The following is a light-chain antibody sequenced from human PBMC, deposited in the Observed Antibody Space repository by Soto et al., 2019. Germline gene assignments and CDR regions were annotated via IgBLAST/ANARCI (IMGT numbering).Light chain of an antibody. CDR1: QGIRND. CDR3: LQDYNYPWT. Sequence: SVGDRVTITCRASQGIRNDLGWFQQTPGKAPKLLIYAASSLQSGVPSRFSGSESGTDFTLTISSLQPEDFATYYCLQDYNYPWTFGQGTKVDI. CDR2: AAS. J-gene: IGKJ1*01. V-gene: IGKV1-6*01.